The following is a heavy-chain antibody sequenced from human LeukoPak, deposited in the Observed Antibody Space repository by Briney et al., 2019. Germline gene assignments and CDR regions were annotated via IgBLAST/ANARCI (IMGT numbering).Heavy chain of an antibody. Sequence: GGSLTLSCAGSGFTFSTYWMRWVRQAPEKGLEWVASIKEDESEKNYVDSVEGRFTISRDNAKNSLYLQMNSLRAEDTAVYYCARVFRGQHYYFDSWRQGTLVTVSS. CDR3: ARVFRGQHYYFDS. V-gene: IGHV3-7*02. D-gene: IGHD2-2*01. J-gene: IGHJ4*02. CDR2: IKEDESEK. CDR1: GFTFSTYW.